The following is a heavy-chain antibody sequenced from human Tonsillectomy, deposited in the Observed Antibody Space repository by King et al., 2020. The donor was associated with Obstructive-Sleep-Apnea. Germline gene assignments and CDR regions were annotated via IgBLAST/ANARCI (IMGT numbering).Heavy chain of an antibody. J-gene: IGHJ6*02. Sequence: VQLVQSGGGLVKPGGSLRLSCAASGFTFSSYSMNWVRQAPGKGLEWVSSISIMSCYLYYADSWKCRFTISRDNAKNSLYLQMNSLRAEDTAVYYCARDLAHCSSTSCSGYYYGMDVWGQGTTVTVSS. CDR3: ARDLAHCSSTSCSGYYYGMDV. V-gene: IGHV3-21*01. CDR2: ISIMSCYL. CDR1: GFTFSSYS. D-gene: IGHD2-2*01.